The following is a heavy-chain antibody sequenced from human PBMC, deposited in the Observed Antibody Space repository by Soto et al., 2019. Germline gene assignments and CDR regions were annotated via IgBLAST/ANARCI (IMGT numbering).Heavy chain of an antibody. CDR3: ARDVTRTQSCTNGVCYHHYYDMDV. V-gene: IGHV1-2*02. D-gene: IGHD2-8*01. CDR1: GYTFTDYC. Sequence: GASVKVSCKASGYTFTDYCVHWVRQAPGQGLEWMGWINPNSGGTKTAQKFQGRVTVTRDTSISTAYMDLSRLRSDDTAVYYCARDVTRTQSCTNGVCYHHYYDMDVWGQGTMVTVSS. J-gene: IGHJ6*02. CDR2: INPNSGGT.